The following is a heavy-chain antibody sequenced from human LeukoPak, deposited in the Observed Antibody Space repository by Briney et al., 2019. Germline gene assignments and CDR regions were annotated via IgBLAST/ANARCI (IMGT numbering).Heavy chain of an antibody. CDR1: GDSVSSNSAA. CDR3: ARESSHYGSGRTGLIWFDP. D-gene: IGHD3-10*01. J-gene: IGHJ5*02. CDR2: TYYRSKWYN. V-gene: IGHV6-1*01. Sequence: SQTLSLTCAISGDSVSSNSAAWNWIRQSPSRGLEWLGRTYYRSKWYNDYAVSVKSRITINPDTSKNQFSLRLNSVTPEDTAVYYCARESSHYGSGRTGLIWFDPWGQGTLVTVSS.